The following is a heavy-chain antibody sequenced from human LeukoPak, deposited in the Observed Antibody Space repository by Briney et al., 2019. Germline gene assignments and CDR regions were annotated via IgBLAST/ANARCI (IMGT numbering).Heavy chain of an antibody. D-gene: IGHD3-22*01. Sequence: PGRSLRLSCAASGFTFDDYAMHWVRQAPGKGLEWVSGISWNSGSIGYADSVKGRFTISRDNAKNSLYLQMSSLRAEDMALYYCAKASYYYDSSGYSYYFDYWGQGTLVTVSS. J-gene: IGHJ4*02. CDR2: ISWNSGSI. CDR1: GFTFDDYA. V-gene: IGHV3-9*03. CDR3: AKASYYYDSSGYSYYFDY.